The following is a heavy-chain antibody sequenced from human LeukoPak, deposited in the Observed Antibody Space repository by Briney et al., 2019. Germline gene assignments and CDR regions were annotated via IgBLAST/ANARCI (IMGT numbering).Heavy chain of an antibody. V-gene: IGHV3-23*01. CDR2: ISGSGGST. CDR3: AKHGGSYPYNWVDP. Sequence: GGSLRLSCAASGLTFSNYAMSWVRQAPGKGLEWVSGISGSGGSTYYADSVKGRFTISRDNSKNTLYLQMNSLRAEDTAVYYCAKHGGSYPYNWVDPWGQGTLVTVSS. D-gene: IGHD1-26*01. CDR1: GLTFSNYA. J-gene: IGHJ5*02.